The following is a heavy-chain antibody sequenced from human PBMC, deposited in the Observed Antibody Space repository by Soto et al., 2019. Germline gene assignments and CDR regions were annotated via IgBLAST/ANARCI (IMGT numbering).Heavy chain of an antibody. J-gene: IGHJ5*02. CDR2: ISSNSAYI. CDR1: GFTFRSFT. Sequence: GGTLRLSCAASGFTFRSFTMNWFRQAQGKGLEWVSTISSNSAYIYYTDALRGRFTISRDNAKNSLHLQMNSLRAEDTAVYYCTRDASRDSSARGWFDPWGPGTLVTVSS. V-gene: IGHV3-21*01. D-gene: IGHD6-13*01. CDR3: TRDASRDSSARGWFDP.